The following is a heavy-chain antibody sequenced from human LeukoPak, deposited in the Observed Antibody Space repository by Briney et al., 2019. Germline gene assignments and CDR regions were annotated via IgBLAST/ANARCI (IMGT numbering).Heavy chain of an antibody. CDR1: GFTFSNYW. CDR2: IYGDGTRI. V-gene: IGHV3-74*01. CDR3: ARNNRDY. J-gene: IGHJ4*02. Sequence: QPGGSLRLSCAASGFTFSNYWMHWVRQAPGKGLVWVSRIYGDGTRIAYADSVKGRFTISRDNAKSTLYLQMNSLRVEDTAVYYCARNNRDYWGQGTLVTVSS. D-gene: IGHD1/OR15-1a*01.